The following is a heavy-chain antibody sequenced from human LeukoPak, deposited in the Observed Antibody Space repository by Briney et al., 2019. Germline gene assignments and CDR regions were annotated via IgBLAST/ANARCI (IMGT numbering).Heavy chain of an antibody. V-gene: IGHV4-59*08. J-gene: IGHJ5*02. CDR2: IYYSGST. CDR3: ARHCGGGSCYDNWFDP. D-gene: IGHD2-15*01. CDR1: GGSFSSYY. Sequence: SETLSLTCTVSGGSFSSYYWSWIRQPPGKGLEWIGYIYYSGSTNYNPSLKSRVTISVDTSKNQFSLKLSSVTAADTAVYYCARHCGGGSCYDNWFDPWGQGTLVTVSS.